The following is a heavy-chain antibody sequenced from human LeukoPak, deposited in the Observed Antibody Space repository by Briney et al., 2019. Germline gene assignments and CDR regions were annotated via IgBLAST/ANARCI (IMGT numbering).Heavy chain of an antibody. Sequence: ASVTVSCKASGYTFTSYDINWVRQATGQGLEWMGWMNPNSGNKGYAQKFQGRVPMTRNTSISTAYMELSSLRSEDTAVYYCTRGRWGLRHYYGMDVWGQGTTVTVSS. D-gene: IGHD2-21*02. J-gene: IGHJ6*02. CDR3: TRGRWGLRHYYGMDV. V-gene: IGHV1-8*01. CDR1: GYTFTSYD. CDR2: MNPNSGNK.